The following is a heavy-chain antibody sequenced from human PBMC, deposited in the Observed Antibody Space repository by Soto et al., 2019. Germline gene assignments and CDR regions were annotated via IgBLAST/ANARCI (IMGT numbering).Heavy chain of an antibody. Sequence: SVKVSCKASAGTFSSYAISWVRQAPGQGLEWMGRIIPIFGTSNYAQTFQGRVTITADESTRTAYMELSSLRSEDTAVYYCARLPSGGSSSAYYYYYGMDVWGQGTTVTVSS. CDR3: ARLPSGGSSSAYYYYYGMDV. J-gene: IGHJ6*02. V-gene: IGHV1-69*13. CDR2: IIPIFGTS. D-gene: IGHD6-6*01. CDR1: AGTFSSYA.